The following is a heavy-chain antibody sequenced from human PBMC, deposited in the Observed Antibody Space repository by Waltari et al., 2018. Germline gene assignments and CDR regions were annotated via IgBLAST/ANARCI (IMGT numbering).Heavy chain of an antibody. CDR1: GGSISSYY. D-gene: IGHD5-12*01. V-gene: IGHV4-59*12. CDR3: ARGPTVQRWLSRSSQDY. Sequence: QVQLQESGPGLVKPSETLSLTCTVSGGSISSYYWSWIRQPPGKGLEWIGEINHSGSTNYNPALKSRVTITVETSKNQFSLKLSAVTAADTAVYYCARGPTVQRWLSRSSQDYWGQGTLVTVSS. J-gene: IGHJ4*02. CDR2: INHSGST.